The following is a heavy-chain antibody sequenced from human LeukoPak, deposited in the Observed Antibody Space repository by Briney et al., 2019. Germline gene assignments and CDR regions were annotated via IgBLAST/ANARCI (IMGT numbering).Heavy chain of an antibody. CDR3: ARSLIVVVLSSYYYYYGMDV. Sequence: ASVKVSCKASGYTFTSYYINWVRQATGQGLEWMGWMNPNSGNTGYAQKFQGRVTMTRNTSICTAYMELSSLRSEDTAVYYCARSLIVVVLSSYYYYYGMDVWGQGTTVTVSS. CDR1: GYTFTSYY. D-gene: IGHD3-22*01. J-gene: IGHJ6*02. V-gene: IGHV1-8*01. CDR2: MNPNSGNT.